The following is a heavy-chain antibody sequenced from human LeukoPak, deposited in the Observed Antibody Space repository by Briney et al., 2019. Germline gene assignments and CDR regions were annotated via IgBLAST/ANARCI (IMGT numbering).Heavy chain of an antibody. V-gene: IGHV4-4*07. Sequence: SETLSLTCTVSGGSINSYYWSWIRQPAGKGLEWIGRIFSSGNTIYNPSLQSRVTMSVDTSKIQFSLRLNSVTAADTAVYYCARSPHRLIGHWFGPWGQGTLVTVSS. D-gene: IGHD3-16*01. CDR1: GGSINSYY. CDR3: ARSPHRLIGHWFGP. CDR2: IFSSGNT. J-gene: IGHJ5*02.